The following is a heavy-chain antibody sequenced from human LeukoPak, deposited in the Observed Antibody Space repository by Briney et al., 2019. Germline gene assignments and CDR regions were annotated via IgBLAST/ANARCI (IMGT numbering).Heavy chain of an antibody. CDR2: ISGSGGST. Sequence: GGSLRLSCAATGFTFINYAMSWVRQAPGKGLEWVSAISGSGGSTYYADSVKGRFTISRDNSKNTLYLQMNSLRAEDTAVYYCAKLTPRYCSGGSCYQFDYWGQGTLVTVSS. V-gene: IGHV3-23*01. J-gene: IGHJ4*02. D-gene: IGHD2-15*01. CDR1: GFTFINYA. CDR3: AKLTPRYCSGGSCYQFDY.